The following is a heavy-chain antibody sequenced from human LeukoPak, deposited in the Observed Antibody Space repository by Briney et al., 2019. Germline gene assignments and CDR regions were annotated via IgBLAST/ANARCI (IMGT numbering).Heavy chain of an antibody. D-gene: IGHD3-22*01. CDR1: GFTFSSYA. CDR3: ARVRMIADLDYFDY. J-gene: IGHJ4*02. CDR2: ISYDGSNK. V-gene: IGHV3-30*04. Sequence: GGSLRLSCAASGFTFSSYAMHWVRQAPGKGLEWVAVISYDGSNKYYADSVKGRFTISRDNSKNTLYLQMNSLRAEDTAVYYCARVRMIADLDYFDYWGQGTLVTVSS.